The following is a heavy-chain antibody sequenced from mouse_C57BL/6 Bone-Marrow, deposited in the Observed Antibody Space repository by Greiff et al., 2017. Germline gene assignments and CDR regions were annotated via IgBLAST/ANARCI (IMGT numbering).Heavy chain of an antibody. J-gene: IGHJ2*01. Sequence: EVKLVESGGGLVKPGGSLKLSCAASGFTFSSYAMSWVSQTPEKRLEWVATISDGGSYTYYPDNVKCRFTISRDTAKNNLYLQMSHLKSEDTAMYYCARDSYYVDYWGQGTTLTVSS. CDR1: GFTFSSYA. CDR3: ARDSYYVDY. V-gene: IGHV5-4*01. CDR2: ISDGGSYT.